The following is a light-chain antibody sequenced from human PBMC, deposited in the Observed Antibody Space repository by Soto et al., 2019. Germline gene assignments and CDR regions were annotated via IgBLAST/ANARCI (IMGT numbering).Light chain of an antibody. CDR1: QSVSSSY. V-gene: IGKV3-20*01. J-gene: IGKJ5*01. CDR3: QQYGSA. CDR2: GAS. Sequence: EIVLTQPPGTLSLSPGERSTLSCRASQSVSSSYLAWYQQKHGQAPRLLIYGASSRATGIPGSFIGSGYVTDFTLTISSLEPKDFSVYYCQQYGSAFGQGTRLEIK.